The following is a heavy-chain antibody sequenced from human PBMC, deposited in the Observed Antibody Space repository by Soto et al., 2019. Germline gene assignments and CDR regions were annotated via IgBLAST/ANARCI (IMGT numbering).Heavy chain of an antibody. D-gene: IGHD5-12*01. J-gene: IGHJ3*02. V-gene: IGHV1-8*01. Sequence: QVQLVQSGAEVKKPGASVKVSCKASGYTFTSYNVNWARQATGQGLEGMGWMNPNSGNTGYAQKFQGRVSLTRNTSISTAYMEVSSLRYADTAVYYCARASSGYGFDAFDMWGQGTMVTVSS. CDR1: GYTFTSYN. CDR3: ARASSGYGFDAFDM. CDR2: MNPNSGNT.